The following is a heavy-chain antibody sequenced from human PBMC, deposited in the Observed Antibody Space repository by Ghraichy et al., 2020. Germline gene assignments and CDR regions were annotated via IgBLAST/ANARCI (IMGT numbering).Heavy chain of an antibody. CDR2: IYYSGST. J-gene: IGHJ2*01. CDR3: ARGDGYNYFPFDL. CDR1: GGSISSYY. Sequence: SQTLSLTCTVSGGSISSYYWSWIRQPPGKGLEWIGYIYYSGSTNYNPSLKSRVTISVDTSKNQFSLKLSSVTAADTAVYYCARGDGYNYFPFDLWGRGTLVTVSS. V-gene: IGHV4-59*01. D-gene: IGHD5-24*01.